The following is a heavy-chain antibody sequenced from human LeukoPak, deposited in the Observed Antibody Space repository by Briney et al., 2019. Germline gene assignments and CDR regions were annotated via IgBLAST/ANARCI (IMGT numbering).Heavy chain of an antibody. CDR2: ITWNRDNI. CDR1: GFTFDDYA. V-gene: IGHV3-9*01. D-gene: IGHD2-15*01. J-gene: IGHJ3*02. Sequence: GRSLRLSCAASGFTFDDYAMHWVRQAPGKGLEWVSGITWNRDNIGYGDSVKGRFTISRDNVKNVLYLQMTSLRPEDTALYYCIRGGADQVYDIWGQGTMVTVSS. CDR3: IRGGADQVYDI.